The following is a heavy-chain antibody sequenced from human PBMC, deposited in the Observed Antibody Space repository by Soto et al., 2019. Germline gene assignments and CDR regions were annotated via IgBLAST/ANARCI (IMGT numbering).Heavy chain of an antibody. CDR2: ISGSCGST. CDR1: GFTFSSYA. CDR3: AKYLAVAGRSVPYYYYGMDV. Sequence: EVQLLESGGGLVQPGGSLRLSCAASGFTFSSYAMSWVRQAPGKGLEWVSAISGSCGSTYYADSAKGRFTISRDNSKNTLYLLMNSLRAEDTAVYYCAKYLAVAGRSVPYYYYGMDVWGQGTTVTVSS. V-gene: IGHV3-23*01. J-gene: IGHJ6*02. D-gene: IGHD6-19*01.